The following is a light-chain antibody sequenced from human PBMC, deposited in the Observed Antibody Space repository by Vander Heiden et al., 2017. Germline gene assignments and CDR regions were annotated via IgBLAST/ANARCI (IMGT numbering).Light chain of an antibody. J-gene: IGKJ5*01. V-gene: IGKV3-11*01. Sequence: EIVLTQPPATLSLSPGERATLSCRASQSVSSYLAWYQQKPGQAPRLLIYDASNRATGIPARFSGSGSGTDFTLTISSLEPEDFAVYYCQQLSNWPPITFGQGTRMEIK. CDR2: DAS. CDR1: QSVSSY. CDR3: QQLSNWPPIT.